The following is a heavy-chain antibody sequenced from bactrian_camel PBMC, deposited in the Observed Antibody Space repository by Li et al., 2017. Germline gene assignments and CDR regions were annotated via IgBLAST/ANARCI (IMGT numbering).Heavy chain of an antibody. D-gene: IGHD6*01. CDR2: ISSGGGTT. CDR1: GLTFGRST. Sequence: VQLVESGGGLVQAGGSLRLSCTVSGLTFGRSTMGWSRQAPGKEREWVSGISSGGGTTYYADSVKGRFTVSRDNAKNTLYLQMSTLQSEDTALYYCATLRAGPSRRFYYGMDSWGEGTQVTVS. J-gene: IGHJ7*01. V-gene: IGHV3S31*01.